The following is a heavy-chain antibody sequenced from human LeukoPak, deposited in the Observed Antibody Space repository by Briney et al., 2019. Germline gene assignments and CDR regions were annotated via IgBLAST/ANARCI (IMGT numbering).Heavy chain of an antibody. D-gene: IGHD2/OR15-2a*01. CDR3: ARGNTDGIFDF. J-gene: IGHJ4*02. V-gene: IGHV3-33*01. Sequence: GGSLRLSCEASGFTFSSDGMHWVRQAPDKGLEWVAVIWYDGSNKYYADSVKGRFTISRDKSKNTLYLQMNSLRAEDTAVYYCARGNTDGIFDFWGQGTLVSVSS. CDR1: GFTFSSDG. CDR2: IWYDGSNK.